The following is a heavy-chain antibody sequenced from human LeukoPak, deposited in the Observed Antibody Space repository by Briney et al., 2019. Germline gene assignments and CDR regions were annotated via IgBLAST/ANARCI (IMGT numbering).Heavy chain of an antibody. CDR1: GFTFSDYY. Sequence: GGSLRLSCAASGFTFSDYYMSWIRQAPRKGLEWVSYISSSGSTIYYADSVKGRFTISRDNAKNSLYLQMNSLRAEDTAVYYCARDNSYYDILTGYYPPDYWGQGTLVTVSS. CDR3: ARDNSYYDILTGYYPPDY. D-gene: IGHD3-9*01. CDR2: ISSSGSTI. V-gene: IGHV3-11*01. J-gene: IGHJ4*02.